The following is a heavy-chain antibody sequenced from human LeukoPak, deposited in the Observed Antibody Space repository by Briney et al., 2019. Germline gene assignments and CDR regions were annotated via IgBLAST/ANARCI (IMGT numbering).Heavy chain of an antibody. V-gene: IGHV3-20*04. CDR3: ARAYCSSTSCYQYYYYMDV. Sequence: PGGSLRLSCAASGFTFDDYGMGWVRQAPGKGLEWVSGINWNGGSTGYADSVKGRFTISRDNAKNSLYLQMNSLRAEDTALYYCARAYCSSTSCYQYYYYMDVWGKGTTVTVSS. CDR2: INWNGGST. CDR1: GFTFDDYG. D-gene: IGHD2-2*01. J-gene: IGHJ6*03.